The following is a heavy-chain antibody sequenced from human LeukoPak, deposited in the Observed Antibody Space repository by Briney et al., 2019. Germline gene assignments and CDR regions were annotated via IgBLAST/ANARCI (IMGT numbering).Heavy chain of an antibody. D-gene: IGHD1-26*01. J-gene: IGHJ3*02. CDR1: GYTFSDYN. V-gene: IGHV1-2*02. CDR2: INPKSGGT. CDR3: ASSRIVGATDAFDI. Sequence: ASVKVSCKASGYTFSDYNMHWVRQAPGHGLEWMGRINPKSGGTNYAQEFQGRVTMTRDTSITTAYLQWSSLKASDTAMYYCASSRIVGATDAFDIWGQGTMVTVSS.